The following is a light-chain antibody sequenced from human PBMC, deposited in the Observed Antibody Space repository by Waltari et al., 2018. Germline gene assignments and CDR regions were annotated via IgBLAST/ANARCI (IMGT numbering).Light chain of an antibody. V-gene: IGLV3-1*01. CDR1: RLTDRY. CDR3: QAWDTYIHVV. CDR2: RDT. Sequence: SYELTQPPSVSVSPGQTARITCSGDRLTDRYVSWYQHKPGHSPVLLIYRDTRRPSGIPERFSGSTYGNTVALTISGTQALDEAVYYCQAWDTYIHVVFGGGTKLTVL. J-gene: IGLJ2*01.